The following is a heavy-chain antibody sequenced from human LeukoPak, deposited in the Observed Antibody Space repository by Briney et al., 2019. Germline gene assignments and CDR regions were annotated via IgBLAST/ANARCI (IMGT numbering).Heavy chain of an antibody. CDR2: ISSSGSYI. J-gene: IGHJ4*02. V-gene: IGHV3-21*04. CDR1: RFTFSSYS. CDR3: AKSGLNPFDY. Sequence: GGSLRLSCAASRFTFSSYSMNWVRQAPGKGLEWVSSISSSGSYIYYADSVKGRFTISRDNSKNTLYLQMNSLRAEDTAVYYCAKSGLNPFDYWGQGTLVTVSS. D-gene: IGHD2-15*01.